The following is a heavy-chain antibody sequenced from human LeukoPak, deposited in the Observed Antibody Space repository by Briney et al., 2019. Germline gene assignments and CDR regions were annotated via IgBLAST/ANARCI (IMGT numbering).Heavy chain of an antibody. CDR3: ARDLGRELLFAFDI. Sequence: ASVKVPCKASGYTFTSYGISWVRQAPGQGLEWMGWISAYNGNTNYAQKLQGRVTMTTATSTSTAYMELRSLRSDDTAVYYCARDLGRELLFAFDIWGQGTLVTVSS. D-gene: IGHD1-26*01. CDR1: GYTFTSYG. CDR2: ISAYNGNT. J-gene: IGHJ3*02. V-gene: IGHV1-18*01.